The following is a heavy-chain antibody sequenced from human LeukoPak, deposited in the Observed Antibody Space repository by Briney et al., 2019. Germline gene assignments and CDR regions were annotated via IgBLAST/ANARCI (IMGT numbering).Heavy chain of an antibody. V-gene: IGHV3-30*18. J-gene: IGHJ6*02. CDR3: AKDFSGGSCYSSPACSYYYYGMDV. CDR1: GFTFSSYG. D-gene: IGHD2-15*01. CDR2: ISYDGSNK. Sequence: QPGGSLRLSCAASGFTFSSYGMHWVRQAPGKGLEWVAVISYDGSNKYYADSVKGRFTISRDNSKNTLYLPMNSLRAEDTAVYYCAKDFSGGSCYSSPACSYYYYGMDVWGQGTTVTVSS.